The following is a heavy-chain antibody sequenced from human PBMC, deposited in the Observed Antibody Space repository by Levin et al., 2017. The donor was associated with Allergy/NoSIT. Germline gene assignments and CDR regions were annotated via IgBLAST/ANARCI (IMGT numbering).Heavy chain of an antibody. D-gene: IGHD6-13*01. CDR3: ARAPLVYSSSWPYFDY. V-gene: IGHV4-59*01. J-gene: IGHJ4*02. Sequence: SQTLSLTCTVSGGSISSYYWSWIRQPPGKGLEWIGYIYYSGSTNYNPSLKSRVTISVDTSKNQFSLKLSSVTAADTAVYYCARAPLVYSSSWPYFDYWGQGTLVTVSS. CDR2: IYYSGST. CDR1: GGSISSYY.